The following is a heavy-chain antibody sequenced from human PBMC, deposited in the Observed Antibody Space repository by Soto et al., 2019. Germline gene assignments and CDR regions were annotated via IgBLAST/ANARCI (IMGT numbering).Heavy chain of an antibody. CDR3: ARGSSRWDY. Sequence: QVQLQESCPGLVKPSETLSLTCTVSGGSISSFYWSWIRQPAGKGLEWIGRIYSGGRNTYNPSLKSRVTMSVDTSKNQFSLRLSSVTAADTAMYYCARGSSRWDYWGQGTLVTVSS. CDR1: GGSISSFY. CDR2: IYSGGRN. J-gene: IGHJ4*02. V-gene: IGHV4-4*07. D-gene: IGHD6-13*01.